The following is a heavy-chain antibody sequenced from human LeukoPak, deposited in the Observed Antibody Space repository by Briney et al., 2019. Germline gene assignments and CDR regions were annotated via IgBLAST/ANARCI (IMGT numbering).Heavy chain of an antibody. J-gene: IGHJ3*02. CDR1: GGSFSGYY. V-gene: IGHV4-34*01. CDR3: ARHVLLWFGEIHFDI. Sequence: SETLSLTCAVYGGSFSGYYWSWIRQPPGKGLEWMGEINHSGSNNYNPSLKSRVTISVDTSKNQFSLKLSSVTAADTAVYYCARHVLLWFGEIHFDIWGQGKMVTVSS. D-gene: IGHD3-10*01. CDR2: INHSGSN.